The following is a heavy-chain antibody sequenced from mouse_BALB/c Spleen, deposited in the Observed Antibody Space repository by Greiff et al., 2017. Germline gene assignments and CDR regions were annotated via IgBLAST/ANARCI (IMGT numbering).Heavy chain of an antibody. J-gene: IGHJ4*01. V-gene: IGHV1-69*02. Sequence: VQLQQPGAELVKPGASVKLSCKASGYTFTSYWMHWVKQRPGQGLEWIGEIDPSDSYTNYNQKFKGKATLTADTSSSTAYMQLSSLTSEDSAIYYCARRRESYAMDYWGQGTSVTVSS. CDR1: GYTFTSYW. CDR3: ARRRESYAMDY. CDR2: IDPSDSYT.